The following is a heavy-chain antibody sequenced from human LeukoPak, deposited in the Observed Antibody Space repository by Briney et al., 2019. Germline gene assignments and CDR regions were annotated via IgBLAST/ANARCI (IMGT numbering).Heavy chain of an antibody. CDR1: GFTFSDYY. D-gene: IGHD6-13*01. CDR2: ISSSGSTI. J-gene: IGHJ6*02. V-gene: IGHV3-11*01. Sequence: GGSLRLPCAASGFTFSDYYMSWIRQAPGKGLEWVSYISSSGSTIYYADSVKGRFTISRDNVKNSLYLQMNSLRAEDTAVYYCARAIYSSSWYGYYYYYYGMDVWGQGTTVTVSS. CDR3: ARAIYSSSWYGYYYYYYGMDV.